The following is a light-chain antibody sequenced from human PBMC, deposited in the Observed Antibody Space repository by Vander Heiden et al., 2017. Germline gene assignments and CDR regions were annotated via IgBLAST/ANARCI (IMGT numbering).Light chain of an antibody. V-gene: IGLV2-14*03. CDR1: SSDVGGYNY. CDR3: SSYTSSSIVV. CDR2: DVS. Sequence: SVSGSPGQSLTIPCTGTSSDVGGYNYVSWYQQHPGKAPKLMIYDVSNRPSGVSNRFSGSKSGNTASLTISGLQAEDEADYYCSSYTSSSIVVFGGGTKLTVL. J-gene: IGLJ2*01.